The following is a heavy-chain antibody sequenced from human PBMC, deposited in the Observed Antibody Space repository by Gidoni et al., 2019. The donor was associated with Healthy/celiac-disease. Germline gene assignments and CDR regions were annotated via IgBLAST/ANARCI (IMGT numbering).Heavy chain of an antibody. CDR1: GGAISSSNW. D-gene: IGHD6-13*01. CDR2: IYHSGST. J-gene: IGHJ4*02. Sequence: QVQLQESGPGLVKPSGTLSLTFAVSGGAISSSNWWSWVRQPPGKGLVWIGEIYHSGSTNYNPSLKSRVTISVDKSKNQFSLKLSSVTAADTAVYYCARDPVAGEGHLLDYWGQGTLVTVSS. V-gene: IGHV4-4*02. CDR3: ARDPVAGEGHLLDY.